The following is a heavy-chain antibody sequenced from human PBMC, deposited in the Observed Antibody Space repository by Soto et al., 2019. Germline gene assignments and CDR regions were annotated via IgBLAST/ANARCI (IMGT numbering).Heavy chain of an antibody. D-gene: IGHD3-3*01. CDR3: ARSAITLFGVVSIPPHYYSEMDV. J-gene: IGHJ6*02. CDR2: IIPIFGIG. Sequence: QVQLVQSGAEVKKPGSSVKVSWKASGGTFNRYAISWVRQAPGQGLEWMGGIIPIFGIGNDAQRFQGRVTITADESTGTAYMELSSLRSEDTGVYYCARSAITLFGVVSIPPHYYSEMDVWGQGTTVTVSS. CDR1: GGTFNRYA. V-gene: IGHV1-69*01.